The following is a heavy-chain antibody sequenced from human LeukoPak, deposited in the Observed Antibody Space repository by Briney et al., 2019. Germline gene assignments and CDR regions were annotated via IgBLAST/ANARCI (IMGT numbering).Heavy chain of an antibody. V-gene: IGHV3-48*01. Sequence: PGGSLRLSCAASGFTFSSYSMNWVRQAPGKGLEWVSYISSSSTIYYADSVKGRFTISRDNAKNSLYLQMNSLRAEDTAVYYCATVRGPYDYVWGSPYFDYWGQGTLVTVSS. J-gene: IGHJ4*02. CDR3: ATVRGPYDYVWGSPYFDY. D-gene: IGHD3-16*01. CDR2: ISSSSTI. CDR1: GFTFSSYS.